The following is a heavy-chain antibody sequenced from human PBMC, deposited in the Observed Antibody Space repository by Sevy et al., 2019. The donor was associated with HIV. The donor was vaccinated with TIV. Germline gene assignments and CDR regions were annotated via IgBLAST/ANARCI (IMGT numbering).Heavy chain of an antibody. CDR3: AGIWTNDAFDI. V-gene: IGHV4-59*01. CDR1: GGSFSSYY. J-gene: IGHJ3*02. Sequence: SETLSLTCTVSGGSFSSYYWSWIRQPPGKGLEWIGFIYFTGSTNYNPSLKSRITMSVDSSKNQFSLNLSSVTAADTAVYYCAGIWTNDAFDIWGPGTMVTVSS. D-gene: IGHD1-1*01. CDR2: IYFTGST.